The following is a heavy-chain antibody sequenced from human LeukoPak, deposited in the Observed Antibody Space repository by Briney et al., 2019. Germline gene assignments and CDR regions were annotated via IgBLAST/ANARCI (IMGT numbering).Heavy chain of an antibody. V-gene: IGHV4-31*03. CDR1: GGSISNGGYY. D-gene: IGHD5-18*01. CDR2: IYYSGNT. CDR3: AKGYNYRPFDY. J-gene: IGHJ5*01. Sequence: SQTLSLTCTVSGGSISNGGYYWNWIRQHPGKGLEWIGYIYYSGNTYYNPSLKSRVTMSVDTSKNQFSLKLSSVTAADTAVYYCAKGYNYRPFDYWGHGTLVTVSS.